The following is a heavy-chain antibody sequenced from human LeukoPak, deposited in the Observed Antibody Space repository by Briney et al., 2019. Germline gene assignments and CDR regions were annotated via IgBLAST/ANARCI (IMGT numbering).Heavy chain of an antibody. Sequence: GGSLRLSCAACVFTFSGYWMHWVRQAPGKGLVWVSRINSDGRSKSYADFVKGRFTISRDNAKNTLYLQMNSLRAEDTAVYYCARGRCSSTSCFPDYWGQGTLVTVSS. V-gene: IGHV3-74*01. CDR2: INSDGRSK. D-gene: IGHD2-2*01. J-gene: IGHJ4*02. CDR3: ARGRCSSTSCFPDY. CDR1: VFTFSGYW.